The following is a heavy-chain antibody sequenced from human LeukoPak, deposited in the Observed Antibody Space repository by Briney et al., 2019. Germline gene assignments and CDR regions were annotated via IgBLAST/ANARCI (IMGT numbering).Heavy chain of an antibody. CDR3: ANGRFAETAEFDY. V-gene: IGHV3-30*18. D-gene: IGHD2-21*02. CDR1: GFIFSTYV. J-gene: IGHJ4*02. CDR2: ISYDGRHI. Sequence: GGSLRLSCAASGFIFSTYVMHWVRQAPGKGLEWVAGISYDGRHIYYAESVKGRFTISRDNSKNTLYLQMNSLGPEDTAVYYCANGRFAETAEFDYWGQGTLVTVSS.